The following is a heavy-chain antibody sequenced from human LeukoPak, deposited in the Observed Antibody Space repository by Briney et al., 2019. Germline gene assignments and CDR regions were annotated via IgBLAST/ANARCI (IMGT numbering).Heavy chain of an antibody. V-gene: IGHV3-49*04. CDR1: GFTFGDYA. J-gene: IGHJ4*02. Sequence: GGSLRLSCTTSGFTFGDYAMSWVRQAPGKGLEWVGFIRSKSYGGTTEYAASVKGRFDISRDDSKRIAYLQMNSLKTEDTAVYYCTRDQLFYASGGYFYLCDSWGQGTLVTVSS. CDR3: TRDQLFYASGGYFYLCDS. CDR2: IRSKSYGGTT. D-gene: IGHD3-22*01.